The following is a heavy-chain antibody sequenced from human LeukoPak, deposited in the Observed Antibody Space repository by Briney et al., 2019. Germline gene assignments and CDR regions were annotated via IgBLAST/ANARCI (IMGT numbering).Heavy chain of an antibody. CDR2: ISAYNGNT. J-gene: IGHJ4*02. CDR3: ARAGYTEYYDILTGYYRY. CDR1: GYTFISYS. V-gene: IGHV1-18*01. Sequence: ASVKVSCKASGYTFISYSISWVRQAPGQGLEWMGWISAYNGNTNYAQKLQGRVTMTTDTSTSTAYMELRSLRSDDTAVYYCARAGYTEYYDILTGYYRYWGQGTLVTVSS. D-gene: IGHD3-9*01.